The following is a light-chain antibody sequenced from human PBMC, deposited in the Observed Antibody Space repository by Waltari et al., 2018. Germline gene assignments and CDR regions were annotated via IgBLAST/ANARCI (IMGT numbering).Light chain of an antibody. Sequence: QSALTQPASVSGSPGQSITISCSGTSNDIGSYNYISWYQQHPGRATKLMIYDVSDRPLGLSDRFSGSKSGNTASLSISGLQAEDEADYYCSSYTSSGTLVFGGGTKLTVL. CDR3: SSYTSSGTLV. CDR1: SNDIGSYNY. V-gene: IGLV2-14*03. J-gene: IGLJ2*01. CDR2: DVS.